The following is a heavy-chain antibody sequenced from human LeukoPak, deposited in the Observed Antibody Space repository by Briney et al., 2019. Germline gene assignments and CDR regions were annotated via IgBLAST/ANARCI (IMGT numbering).Heavy chain of an antibody. CDR2: IYYSGST. Sequence: PSETLSLTCTVSGGSISSSSYYWGWIRQPPGKGLEWIGSIYYSGSTYYNPSLKSRVTISVDTSKNQFSLKLSSVTAADTAVYYCASVRGWIGAWGQGTMVTVSS. V-gene: IGHV4-39*07. CDR1: GGSISSSSYY. CDR3: ASVRGWIGA. J-gene: IGHJ3*01. D-gene: IGHD3-10*01.